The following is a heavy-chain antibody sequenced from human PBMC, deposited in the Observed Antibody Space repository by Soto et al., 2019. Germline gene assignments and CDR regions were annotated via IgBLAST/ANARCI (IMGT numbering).Heavy chain of an antibody. V-gene: IGHV1-18*01. CDR2: ISAYNGNT. J-gene: IGHJ4*02. CDR3: ARDESEGYSYIYFDY. Sequence: ASVKVSCKASGYTFTSYGISWVRQAPGQGLEWMGWISAYNGNTNYAQKLQGRVTMTTDTSTSTAYMELRSLRSDDTAVYYCARDESEGYSYIYFDYLGQGTLVPVSS. D-gene: IGHD5-18*01. CDR1: GYTFTSYG.